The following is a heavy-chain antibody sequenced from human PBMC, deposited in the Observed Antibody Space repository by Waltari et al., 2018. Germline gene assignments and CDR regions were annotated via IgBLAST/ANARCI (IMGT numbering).Heavy chain of an antibody. CDR2: IYPGASDT. J-gene: IGHJ5*02. V-gene: IGHV5-51*03. Sequence: EVQLVQSGAEVKKPGESLKISCKGSGYSFTSYWIGWVRQMPGKGLEWMGIIYPGASDTRYSPSFQGPDTISADKSISTAYLQWSSLKASDTAMYYCARRMGDGYNDNWFDPWGQGTLVTVSS. CDR1: GYSFTSYW. CDR3: ARRMGDGYNDNWFDP. D-gene: IGHD3-16*01.